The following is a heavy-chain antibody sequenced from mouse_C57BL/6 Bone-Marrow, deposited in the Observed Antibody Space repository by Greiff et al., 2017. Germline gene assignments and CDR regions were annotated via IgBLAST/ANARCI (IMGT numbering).Heavy chain of an antibody. Sequence: VKLMESGAELVRPGASVTLSCKASGYTFTDYEMHWVKQTPVHGLEWIGAIDPETGGTAYNQKFKGKAILTADKSSSTAYMELRSLTSEDSAVYYCTRWGDLGYFDVWGTGTTVTVSS. CDR3: TRWGDLGYFDV. J-gene: IGHJ1*03. CDR2: IDPETGGT. V-gene: IGHV1-15*01. CDR1: GYTFTDYE.